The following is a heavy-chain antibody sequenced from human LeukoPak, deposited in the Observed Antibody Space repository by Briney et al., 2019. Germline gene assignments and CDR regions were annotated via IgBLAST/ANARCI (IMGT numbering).Heavy chain of an antibody. Sequence: PGGSLRLSCAASGFTVSNNYMSWVRQAPGKGLEWVSVIYNDASTYYADSVKGRFTISRDNSKNTLYLQMNSLRAEDTAVYYCANRRGYYYDSSGYSAPYFDYWGQGTLVTVSS. CDR1: GFTVSNNY. CDR2: IYNDAST. J-gene: IGHJ4*02. V-gene: IGHV3-53*01. CDR3: ANRRGYYYDSSGYSAPYFDY. D-gene: IGHD3-22*01.